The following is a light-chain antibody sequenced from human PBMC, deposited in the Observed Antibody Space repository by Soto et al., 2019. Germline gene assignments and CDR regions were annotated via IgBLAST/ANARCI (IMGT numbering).Light chain of an antibody. Sequence: QSVLTQPPSASGTPGQRVSISCSGGSSNIGTNTVNWYQHLPGTAPKLLIFSNDERPSGVPDRFSGSKSGTSASLAISGLQSDDEADYYCHSYDTILSVSVFGGGTKVTVL. V-gene: IGLV1-44*01. J-gene: IGLJ2*01. CDR2: SND. CDR1: SSNIGTNT. CDR3: HSYDTILSVSV.